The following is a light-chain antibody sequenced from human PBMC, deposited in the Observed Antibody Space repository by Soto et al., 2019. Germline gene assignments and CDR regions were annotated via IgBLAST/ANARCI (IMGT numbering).Light chain of an antibody. J-gene: IGLJ1*01. CDR2: GNG. Sequence: QSVLTQPPSVSGAPGQRVTISCTGSSSNIGAGPDVHWYQQLPGTAPKLLIYGNGNRPSGVPERFSGSKSGTSASLAITGLQAEDEADYYCQSYDSSLSGSEVFGTGTKVTVL. CDR3: QSYDSSLSGSEV. V-gene: IGLV1-40*01. CDR1: SSNIGAGPD.